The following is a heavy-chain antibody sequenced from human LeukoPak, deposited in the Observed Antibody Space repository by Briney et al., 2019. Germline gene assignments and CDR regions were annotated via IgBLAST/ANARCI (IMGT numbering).Heavy chain of an antibody. CDR1: GGSFSGYY. CDR3: ARVQYDYVWGSYRGGMDV. J-gene: IGHJ6*02. CDR2: INHSGST. V-gene: IGHV4-34*01. Sequence: PSETLSLTCAVYGGSFSGYYWSWIRQPPGKGLEWIGEINHSGSTNYNPSLKSRVTISVDTSKNQFSLKLSSVTAADTAVYYCARVQYDYVWGSYRGGMDVWGQGTTVTVSS. D-gene: IGHD3-16*02.